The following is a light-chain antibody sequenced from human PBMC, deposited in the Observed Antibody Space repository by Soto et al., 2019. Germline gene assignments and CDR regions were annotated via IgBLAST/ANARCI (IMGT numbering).Light chain of an antibody. CDR1: NSDIGSYNY. CDR2: DVS. CDR3: SSYAGSNVDV. J-gene: IGLJ1*01. V-gene: IGLV2-8*01. Sequence: QSALTQPPSASGSPGQALTISCTGTNSDIGSYNYVSWYQQHPGKPPKLMIYDVSERPSGVPDRFSGSKSGNTASLTVSGLQAEDEADYYCSSYAGSNVDVFGSGTKLTVL.